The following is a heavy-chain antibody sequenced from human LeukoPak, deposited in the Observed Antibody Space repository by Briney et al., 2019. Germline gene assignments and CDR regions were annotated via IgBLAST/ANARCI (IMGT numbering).Heavy chain of an antibody. J-gene: IGHJ5*02. V-gene: IGHV3-21*01. D-gene: IGHD3-22*01. CDR1: GFTFSSYS. CDR3: ARENRNYYDSSGYYPENWFDP. Sequence: GGSLRLSCAASGFTFSSYSMNWVRQAPGKGLEWVSSISSSSSYIYYADSVKGRFTISRDNAKSSLYLQMNSLRAEDTAVYYCARENRNYYDSSGYYPENWFDPWGQGTLVTVSS. CDR2: ISSSSSYI.